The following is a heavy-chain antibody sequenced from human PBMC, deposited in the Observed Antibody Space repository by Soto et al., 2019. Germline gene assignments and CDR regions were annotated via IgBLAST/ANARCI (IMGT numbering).Heavy chain of an antibody. CDR1: GGTFSSYT. D-gene: IGHD6-19*01. J-gene: IGHJ5*02. V-gene: IGHV1-69*08. Sequence: QVQLVQSGAEVKKPGSSVKVSCKASGGTFSSYTISWVRQAPGQGLEWMGRIIPILGIANYAQKFQGRVTITADKSTSTAYMELSNLRSEDTAVYYCARDGSGWTNWFDPWGQGTLVTVSS. CDR2: IIPILGIA. CDR3: ARDGSGWTNWFDP.